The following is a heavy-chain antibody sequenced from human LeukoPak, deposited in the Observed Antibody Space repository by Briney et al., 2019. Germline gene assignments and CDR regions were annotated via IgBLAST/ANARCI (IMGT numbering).Heavy chain of an antibody. CDR1: GFTFDDYA. CDR3: AKGSYGYS. CDR2: ISWNSGSI. D-gene: IGHD5-18*01. Sequence: PGRSLRLSCAASGFTFDDYAMHWVRQAPGKGLEWVSGISWNSGSIGYADSVKGRFTISRDNAKNSLYLQMNSLRAEDTALHYCAKGSYGYSWGQGTLVTVSS. V-gene: IGHV3-9*01. J-gene: IGHJ5*02.